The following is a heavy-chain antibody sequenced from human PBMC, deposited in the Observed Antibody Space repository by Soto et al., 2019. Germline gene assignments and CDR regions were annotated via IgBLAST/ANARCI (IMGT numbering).Heavy chain of an antibody. CDR2: IYYSGST. J-gene: IGHJ6*02. Sequence: SETLPLTCTVSGGSISSYYWSWIRQPPGKRLERIGYIYYSGSTYYIPSLKSRVTISVDTSKNQFSLKLSSVTAADTAVYFCARDTAAGNFSGAYYYGMDVWGQGTTVTVSS. D-gene: IGHD6-13*01. CDR3: ARDTAAGNFSGAYYYGMDV. V-gene: IGHV4-59*01. CDR1: GGSISSYY.